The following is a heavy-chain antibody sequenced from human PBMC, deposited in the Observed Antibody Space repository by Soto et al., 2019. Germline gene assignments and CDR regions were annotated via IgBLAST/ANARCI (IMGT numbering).Heavy chain of an antibody. Sequence: QVQLVESGGGVVQPGRSLRLSCAASGFTFSSYGMHWVRQAPGKGLEWVAVIWYDGSNKYYADSVKGRFTISRDNSTNTLSLQMNSLRAEDTAVYYCARDQLYSSSWSDYWGQGTLVTVSS. D-gene: IGHD6-13*01. CDR3: ARDQLYSSSWSDY. V-gene: IGHV3-33*01. J-gene: IGHJ4*02. CDR2: IWYDGSNK. CDR1: GFTFSSYG.